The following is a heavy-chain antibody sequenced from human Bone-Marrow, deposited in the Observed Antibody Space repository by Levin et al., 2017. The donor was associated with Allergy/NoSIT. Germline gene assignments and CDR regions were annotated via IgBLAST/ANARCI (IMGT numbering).Heavy chain of an antibody. Sequence: KVSCQGSGYSFSTYSITWVRQMPGKGLEWMGKIDPDDSYTNYNPSFQGHSTMSVDTSLNTAYLEWSSLKASDTAIYYCARRGPDKIFGLDVWGQGTSVTVSS. J-gene: IGHJ6*02. CDR3: ARRGPDKIFGLDV. CDR2: IDPDDSYT. V-gene: IGHV5-10-1*01. CDR1: GYSFSTYS. D-gene: IGHD1-14*01.